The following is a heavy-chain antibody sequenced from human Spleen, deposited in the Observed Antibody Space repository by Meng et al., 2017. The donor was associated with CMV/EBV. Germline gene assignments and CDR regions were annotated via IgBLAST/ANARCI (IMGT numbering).Heavy chain of an antibody. D-gene: IGHD3-3*01. J-gene: IGHJ6*02. V-gene: IGHV3-30*02. CDR1: GFTFSSYG. CDR2: IRYDGSNK. Sequence: GESLKISCAASGFTFSSYGMHWVRQAPGKGLEWVAFIRYDGSNKYYADSVKGRFTISRDNSKSTLYLQMNSLRAEDTAVYYCAKVQAEGRTIFGGMDVWGQGTTVTVSS. CDR3: AKVQAEGRTIFGGMDV.